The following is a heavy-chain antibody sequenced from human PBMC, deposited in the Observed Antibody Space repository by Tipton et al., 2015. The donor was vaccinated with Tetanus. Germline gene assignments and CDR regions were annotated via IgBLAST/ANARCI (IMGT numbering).Heavy chain of an antibody. Sequence: TLSLTCSVSGASISSGGYFWNWVRQHPEKGLEWIGYIYYSGDTYINPSLKSRVTMSVDTSNKQFSLRLDSVTAADTAVYFCARRRYTWNRGGFDIWGQGTLVTVSS. CDR1: GASISSGGYF. J-gene: IGHJ3*02. D-gene: IGHD1-20*01. CDR3: ARRRYTWNRGGFDI. CDR2: IYYSGDT. V-gene: IGHV4-31*03.